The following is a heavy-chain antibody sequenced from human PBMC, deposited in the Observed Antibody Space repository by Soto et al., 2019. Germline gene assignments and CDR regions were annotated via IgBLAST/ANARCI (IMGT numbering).Heavy chain of an antibody. CDR3: GRGDCWTKASYFDL. J-gene: IGHJ2*01. CDR2: INHSGST. D-gene: IGHD2-21*01. Sequence: QVQLQQWGAGLLKPSETLSLTCAVYGGSFSGYYWSWIRQPPGKGLEWIGEINHSGSTNYNPSLKSRVTISVDTSENQFSLKLSAVTAADTAVYYCGRGDCWTKASYFDLWGRGTLVTVSS. V-gene: IGHV4-34*01. CDR1: GGSFSGYY.